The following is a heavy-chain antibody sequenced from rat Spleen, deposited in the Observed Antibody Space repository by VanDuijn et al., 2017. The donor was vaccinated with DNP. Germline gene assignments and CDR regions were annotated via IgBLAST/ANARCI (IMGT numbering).Heavy chain of an antibody. CDR2: ISTSGNRI. Sequence: EVQLVESGGDLVQPGRSLQLSCAASGFTFSDYYMAWVRQAPEKGLEWVATISTSGNRIYYPDSVTGRFTISRDNSRSSLYLQMNSLKSEDTASYYCARHVLYTTDYYGYFDYWGQGVMVTVSS. D-gene: IGHD1-6*01. V-gene: IGHV5-7*01. CDR1: GFTFSDYY. J-gene: IGHJ2*01. CDR3: ARHVLYTTDYYGYFDY.